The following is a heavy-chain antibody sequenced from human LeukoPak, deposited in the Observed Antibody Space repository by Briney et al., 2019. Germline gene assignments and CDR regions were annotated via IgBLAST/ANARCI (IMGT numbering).Heavy chain of an antibody. Sequence: SETLSLTCTVSGGSMSSNYWSWIRQPSGKGLEWIGYIHYSGSTIYSPSLKSRVTISVNTSKKLFSLRLNSVTAADTAGYYCAKPSNYYGSATDAFDFWGQGTMVTVSS. D-gene: IGHD3-10*01. CDR1: GGSMSSNY. CDR2: IHYSGST. V-gene: IGHV4-59*12. J-gene: IGHJ3*01. CDR3: AKPSNYYGSATDAFDF.